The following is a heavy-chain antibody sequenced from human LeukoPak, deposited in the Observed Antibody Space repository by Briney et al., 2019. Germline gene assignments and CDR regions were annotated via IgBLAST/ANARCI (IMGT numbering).Heavy chain of an antibody. J-gene: IGHJ4*02. CDR2: IWYDGSNK. CDR3: ASSGPGYCSGGSCYVYYYFDY. Sequence: GRSLRLSCAASGFTFSSYGMHWVRQAPGKGLEWVAVIWYDGSNKYYADSVKGRFTISRDNSKNTLYLQMNSLRAEDTAVYYCASSGPGYCSGGSCYVYYYFDYWGQGTLVTVSS. CDR1: GFTFSSYG. V-gene: IGHV3-33*01. D-gene: IGHD2-15*01.